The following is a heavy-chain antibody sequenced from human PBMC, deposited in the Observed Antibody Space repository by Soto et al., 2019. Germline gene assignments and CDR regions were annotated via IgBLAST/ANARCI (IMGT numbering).Heavy chain of an antibody. CDR3: AHKGGRGAAMDV. CDR2: IYWDDDQ. CDR1: GFSVSTNGVG. D-gene: IGHD2-15*01. Sequence: QITLKESGPTLVKPTQTLTLTCTFSGFSVSTNGVGVAWIRQPPGKALEWLALIYWDDDQRYSPFLQSRVTLTKATSTHQVVLTMTNMDPVDTATYYCAHKGGRGAAMDVWGQGTTVTVSS. J-gene: IGHJ6*02. V-gene: IGHV2-5*02.